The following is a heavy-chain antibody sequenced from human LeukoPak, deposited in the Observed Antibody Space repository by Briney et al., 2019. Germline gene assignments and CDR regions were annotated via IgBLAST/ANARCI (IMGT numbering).Heavy chain of an antibody. CDR2: ISDRGASI. J-gene: IGHJ4*02. Sequence: PGGSLRLSCAASGFTFSTYEMNWVRQAPGKGLEGISYISDRGASIYYADSVKGRFTISRDNAKNSLYLQMNSLRGEDTAVYYCARDSGYCDNINCHHFDYWGQGTLVTVSS. D-gene: IGHD3-22*01. V-gene: IGHV3-48*03. CDR3: ARDSGYCDNINCHHFDY. CDR1: GFTFSTYE.